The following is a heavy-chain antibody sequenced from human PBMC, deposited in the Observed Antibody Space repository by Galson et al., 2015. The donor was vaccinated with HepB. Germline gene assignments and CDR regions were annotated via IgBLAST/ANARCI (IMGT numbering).Heavy chain of an antibody. CDR3: AKDQLSFYDILTAFLAN. CDR2: ISYDGRNG. J-gene: IGHJ4*02. CDR1: GFTFRSYG. D-gene: IGHD3-9*01. V-gene: IGHV3-30*18. Sequence: SLRLSCAASGFTFRSYGMHWVRQAPGKGLEWVALISYDGRNGYYADSVTGRFTISRDNSKNTPFLQISSLRVEDTAVYYCAKDQLSFYDILTAFLANWGQGTLVTVSS.